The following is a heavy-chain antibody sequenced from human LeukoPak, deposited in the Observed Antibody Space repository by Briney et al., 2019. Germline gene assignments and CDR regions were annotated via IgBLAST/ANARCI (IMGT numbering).Heavy chain of an antibody. CDR3: ARVGYDFWSGYTNYYYYMDV. V-gene: IGHV3-66*02. D-gene: IGHD3-3*01. CDR2: IYSGGST. CDR1: GFTVSSNY. Sequence: PGGSLRLSCAASGFTVSSNYMSWVRQAPGKGLEWVSVIYSGGSTYYADSVKGRFTISRDNSKNTLYLQMNSLRAEDTAVYYCARVGYDFWSGYTNYYYYMDVWGKGTTVTVSS. J-gene: IGHJ6*03.